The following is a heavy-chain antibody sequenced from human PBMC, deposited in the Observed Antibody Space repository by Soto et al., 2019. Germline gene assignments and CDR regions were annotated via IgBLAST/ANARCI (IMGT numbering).Heavy chain of an antibody. CDR1: GFTFSSYA. CDR3: AKTVDTAMVTYYYYGMDV. V-gene: IGHV3-23*01. CDR2: ISGSGGST. Sequence: EVQLLESGGGLVQPRGSLRLSCAASGFTFSSYAMSWVRQAPGKGLEWVSAISGSGGSTYYADSVKGRFTISRDNSKNTLYLQMNSLRAEDTAVYYCAKTVDTAMVTYYYYGMDVWGQGTTVTVSS. J-gene: IGHJ6*02. D-gene: IGHD5-18*01.